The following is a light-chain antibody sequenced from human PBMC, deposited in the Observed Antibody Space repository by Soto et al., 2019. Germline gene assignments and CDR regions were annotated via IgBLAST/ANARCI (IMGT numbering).Light chain of an antibody. CDR3: SSYTSSSTYV. V-gene: IGLV2-14*01. CDR1: SSDVGGYNY. J-gene: IGLJ1*01. CDR2: DVS. Sequence: QSVLTQPASVSGSPGQSITICCTGTSSDVGGYNYVSWYQQHPGKAPKLMIYDVSNRPSGVSNRFSGSKSGNTASLTISGLQAEDEADYYCSSYTSSSTYVFGTGTKLTVL.